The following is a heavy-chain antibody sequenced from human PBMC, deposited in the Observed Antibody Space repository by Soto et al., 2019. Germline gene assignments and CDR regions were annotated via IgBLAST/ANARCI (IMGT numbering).Heavy chain of an antibody. V-gene: IGHV4-31*03. J-gene: IGHJ4*02. D-gene: IGHD2-2*01. Sequence: QVQLQESGPGLVKPSQTLSLTCTVSGGSITSSGYYWSWIRQHPGEGLEWIGFTSNSGSTSYNPSLKSRVTISVDTSSNQFSLNLMSVTAADTAVYYCARGGGSTKVDYWGQGTLVTVSP. CDR3: ARGGGSTKVDY. CDR1: GGSITSSGYY. CDR2: TSNSGST.